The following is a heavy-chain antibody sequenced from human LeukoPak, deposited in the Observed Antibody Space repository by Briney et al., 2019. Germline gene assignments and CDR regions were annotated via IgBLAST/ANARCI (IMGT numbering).Heavy chain of an antibody. V-gene: IGHV3-7*01. CDR3: ASGTGAADY. D-gene: IGHD4/OR15-4a*01. CDR1: GFTFSSYW. Sequence: HPGGSLRLSCAASGFTFSSYWVKWVRQAPGKGLEWVANINQDGSEKYYVDSVKGRFTISRDNTKNSLYLQMNSLRAEDTAVYYCASGTGAADYWGQGTPVTVSS. J-gene: IGHJ4*02. CDR2: INQDGSEK.